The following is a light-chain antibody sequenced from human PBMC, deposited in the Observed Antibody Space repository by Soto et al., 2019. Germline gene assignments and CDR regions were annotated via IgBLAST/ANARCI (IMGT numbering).Light chain of an antibody. V-gene: IGLV2-14*01. CDR2: QVT. J-gene: IGLJ1*01. CDR3: TSYSSSDIFDV. CDR1: SRDIGGYYY. Sequence: QSVLTQPASMSGSPGQSITISCTGTSRDIGGYYYVSWYQHHPGKAPKLLIYQVTNRPSRVSNRFSGSKSGNTASLTISGLQADDEADYYCTSYSSSDIFDVLGTGTKVTVL.